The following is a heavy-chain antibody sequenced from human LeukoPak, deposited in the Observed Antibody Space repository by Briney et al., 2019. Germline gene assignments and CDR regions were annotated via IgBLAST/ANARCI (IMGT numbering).Heavy chain of an antibody. CDR3: AARYYYDSSGYLLGPDY. CDR2: FDPEDGET. J-gene: IGHJ4*02. CDR1: GYTLTELS. D-gene: IGHD3-22*01. V-gene: IGHV1-24*01. Sequence: ASVKVSCKVSGYTLTELSMHWVRQAPGKGLVWMGGFDPEDGETIYAQKFQGRVTMTEDTSTDTAYMELSSLRSEDTAVYYCAARYYYDSSGYLLGPDYWGQGTLVTVSS.